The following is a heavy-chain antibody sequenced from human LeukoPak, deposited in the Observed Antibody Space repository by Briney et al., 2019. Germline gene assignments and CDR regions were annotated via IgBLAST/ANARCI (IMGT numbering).Heavy chain of an antibody. J-gene: IGHJ4*02. CDR2: IIPIFGTA. Sequence: SVKVSCKASGGTFSSYAISWVRQAPGQGLEWMGGIIPIFGTANYAQKFQGRVTITTDESTSTAYMELSSLRSEDTAVYYCARLGFIAVAETGGYWGQGTLVTVSS. V-gene: IGHV1-69*05. CDR3: ARLGFIAVAETGGY. D-gene: IGHD6-19*01. CDR1: GGTFSSYA.